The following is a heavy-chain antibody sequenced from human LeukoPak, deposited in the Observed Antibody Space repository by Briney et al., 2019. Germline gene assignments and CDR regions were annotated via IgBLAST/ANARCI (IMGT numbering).Heavy chain of an antibody. CDR2: ISSSGSTI. CDR1: GFTSSSYE. V-gene: IGHV3-48*03. Sequence: GGSLRLSCAASGFTSSSYEMNWVRQAPGKGLEWVSYISSSGSTIYYADSVKGRFTISRDNAKNSLYLQTNSLRAEDTAVYYGARERELGGNAFDIWGQGTMVTVSS. CDR3: ARERELGGNAFDI. D-gene: IGHD7-27*01. J-gene: IGHJ3*02.